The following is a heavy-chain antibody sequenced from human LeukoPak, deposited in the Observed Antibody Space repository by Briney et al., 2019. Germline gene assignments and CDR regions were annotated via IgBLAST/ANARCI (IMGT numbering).Heavy chain of an antibody. J-gene: IGHJ4*02. CDR1: GFILSSYW. CDR2: IKEDGSGK. Sequence: GGSLRLSCAASGFILSSYWMSWVRQAPGKGLEWVANIKEDGSGKYYVDSVKGRFTISRDNTKNLMYLQMNSLRAEDTAVYYCTSRDYFDYWGQGTLVTVSS. CDR3: TSRDYFDY. V-gene: IGHV3-7*03.